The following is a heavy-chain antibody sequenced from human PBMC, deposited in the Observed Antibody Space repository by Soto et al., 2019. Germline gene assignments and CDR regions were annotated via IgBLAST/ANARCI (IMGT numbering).Heavy chain of an antibody. Sequence: EVQLVESGGGLVXXXGSLRLSXXXXXFTFSSHNMNWVRQAPGKGLEWVSCISGSSSYIFYADSVKGRFTISRDNAKNSLYLQMNSLRVEDTAVYYCARTDYGDYVRGAFDIWGQGTMVTVSS. CDR2: ISGSSSYI. CDR3: ARTDYGDYVRGAFDI. D-gene: IGHD4-17*01. V-gene: IGHV3-21*01. CDR1: XFTFSSHN. J-gene: IGHJ3*02.